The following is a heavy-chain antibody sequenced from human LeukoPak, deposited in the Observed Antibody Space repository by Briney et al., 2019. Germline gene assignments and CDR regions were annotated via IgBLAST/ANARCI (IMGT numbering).Heavy chain of an antibody. V-gene: IGHV4-59*08. CDR2: IYYSGCT. CDR1: GRSISSYY. J-gene: IGHJ4*02. D-gene: IGHD5-24*01. Sequence: TSETLSLTCTVSGRSISSYYWSWTRQPPGKGLEWIGYIYYSGCTNYNPSLKRRVTISVDTSKNQIPLKLSSGTAAATAVYYCARTSWLQSSYYFDYWGQGALVTVSS. CDR3: ARTSWLQSSYYFDY.